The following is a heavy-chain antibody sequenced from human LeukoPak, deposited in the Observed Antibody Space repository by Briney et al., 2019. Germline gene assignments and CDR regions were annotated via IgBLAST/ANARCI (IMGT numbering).Heavy chain of an antibody. CDR1: GFTFSSYS. D-gene: IGHD5-24*01. CDR2: ISSSSSYI. V-gene: IGHV3-21*01. CDR3: ARGPKMARSNRFDP. Sequence: GGSLRLSCAASGFTFSSYSMNWVRQAPGKGLEWVSSISSSSSYIYYADSVKGRFTISRDNAKNSLYLQMNSLRAEDTAVYYCARGPKMARSNRFDPWGQGTLVTVSS. J-gene: IGHJ5*02.